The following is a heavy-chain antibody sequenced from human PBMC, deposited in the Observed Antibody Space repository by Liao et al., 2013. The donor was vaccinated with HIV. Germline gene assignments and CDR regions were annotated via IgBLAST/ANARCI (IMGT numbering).Heavy chain of an antibody. V-gene: IGHV4-34*10. CDR1: GGSLSGYQ. CDR2: ITDSGGG. D-gene: IGHD3-9*01. J-gene: IGHJ3*02. CDR3: ARDHFDSVAKAHAFHI. Sequence: QVQLQESGPGLVKPSETLSLTCAVYGGSLSGYQWSWIRQSPAKGLEWIGEITDSGGGKYNPALKSRVTISVDTSKNQLSLKLSSLTAADTAVYYCARDHFDSVAKAHAFHIWGQGTLVTVSS.